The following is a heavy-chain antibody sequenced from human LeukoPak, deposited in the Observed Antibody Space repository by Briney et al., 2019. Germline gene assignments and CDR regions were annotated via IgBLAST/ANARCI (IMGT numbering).Heavy chain of an antibody. J-gene: IGHJ3*02. CDR2: IKQDGSAK. V-gene: IGHV3-7*01. D-gene: IGHD6-13*01. CDR3: ARDTSSWDEGDTFDI. CDR1: GFTFSIYW. Sequence: GGSLRLSCAASGFTFSIYWMSWVRQAPGKGLQWVANIKQDGSAKYYVDSVKGRFTISRDNAKTSLYLQMNSLRAEDTAVYYFARDTSSWDEGDTFDIWGQGTMVTVPS.